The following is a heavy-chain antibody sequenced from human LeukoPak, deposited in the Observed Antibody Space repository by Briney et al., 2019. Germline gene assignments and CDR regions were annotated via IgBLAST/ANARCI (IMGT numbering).Heavy chain of an antibody. D-gene: IGHD3-16*01. CDR3: ARQPIYEAYFDF. J-gene: IGHJ4*02. V-gene: IGHV3-7*01. Sequence: PGGSLRLSCVASGFPFDIYWMSCVRQAPGKGLEWVANIKQDESEKNFVDSVKGRFTIPRDNAENSLFLQMNSLRADDAAVYFCARQPIYEAYFDFWGQGTLVTVSS. CDR1: GFPFDIYW. CDR2: IKQDESEK.